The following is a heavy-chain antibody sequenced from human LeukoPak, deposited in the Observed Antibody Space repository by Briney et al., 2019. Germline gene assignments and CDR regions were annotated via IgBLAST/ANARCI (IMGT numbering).Heavy chain of an antibody. CDR3: ARTLRGQNY. J-gene: IGHJ4*02. Sequence: SETLSLTCAVYGGSFSGYYWSWIRQPPGKGLEWIGEINHSGSTNYNPSLKSRVTIPVDTSKNQFSLKLSSVTAADTAVYYCARTLRGQNYWGQGTLVTVSS. V-gene: IGHV4-34*01. D-gene: IGHD4-17*01. CDR1: GGSFSGYY. CDR2: INHSGST.